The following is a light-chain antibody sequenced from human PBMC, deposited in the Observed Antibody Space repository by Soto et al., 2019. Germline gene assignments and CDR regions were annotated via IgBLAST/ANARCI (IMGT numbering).Light chain of an antibody. CDR1: QSVSSN. V-gene: IGKV3-15*01. CDR3: QQYNNCPFT. J-gene: IGKJ3*01. CDR2: DAS. Sequence: EIVTTQSPATLSVSPGERATLSCRASQSVSSNLAWYQHKPSQAPRRLIYDASTRATGIPSRYSGSGSGTEFTLTIGSMQSEDFAVYYCQQYNNCPFTFGPGPKVDIK.